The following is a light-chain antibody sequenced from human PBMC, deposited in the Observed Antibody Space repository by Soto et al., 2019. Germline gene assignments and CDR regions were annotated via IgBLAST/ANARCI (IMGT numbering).Light chain of an antibody. CDR1: QSISRY. J-gene: IGKJ2*02. CDR2: GAS. Sequence: EIVLTQSPGTLSLSPGERTTLSCRASQSISRYLAWYQQKPGQGPRLLIYGASRRATGIPDRFTGSGSGTDFTLTISRLEPEDFAVYYCHQYADSRTFGQGTKVDIK. V-gene: IGKV3-20*01. CDR3: HQYADSRT.